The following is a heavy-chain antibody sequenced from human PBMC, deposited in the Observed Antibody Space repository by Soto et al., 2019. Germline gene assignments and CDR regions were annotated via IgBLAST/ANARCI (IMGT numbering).Heavy chain of an antibody. CDR2: ISYDGSNK. CDR1: GFTFSSYG. D-gene: IGHD6-13*01. V-gene: IGHV3-30*18. Sequence: GGSPRLSCAATGFTFSSYGMHWVRQAPGKGLEWVAVISYDGSNKYYADSVKGRFTISRDNSKNTLYLQMNSLRAEDTAVYYCAKDFAGYSSSWYYGWGQGTLVTVSS. CDR3: AKDFAGYSSSWYYG. J-gene: IGHJ4*02.